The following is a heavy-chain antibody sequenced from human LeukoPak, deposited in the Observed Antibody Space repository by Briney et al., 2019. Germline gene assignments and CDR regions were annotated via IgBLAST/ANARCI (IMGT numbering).Heavy chain of an antibody. D-gene: IGHD6-19*01. Sequence: SETLSLTCNVSGGSLSSYYWSWIRQPPGEGLGGIGYIYYSGSTNYNPSLKSRVTISVDTSKNQFSLKLSSVTAADTAVYYCASSRGSSGWNNYYYYGMDVWGQGTTVTVSS. J-gene: IGHJ6*02. V-gene: IGHV4-59*01. CDR3: ASSRGSSGWNNYYYYGMDV. CDR2: IYYSGST. CDR1: GGSLSSYY.